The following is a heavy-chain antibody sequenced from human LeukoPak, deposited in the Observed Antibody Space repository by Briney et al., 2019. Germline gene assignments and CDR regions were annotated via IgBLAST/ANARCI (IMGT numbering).Heavy chain of an antibody. CDR2: MNPNSGNT. J-gene: IGHJ3*02. Sequence: GASVKVSCKASGYTFTSYDNNWVRQATGQGLEWMGWMNPNSGNTGCAQKFQGRVTITRNTSISTAYMELSSLRSEDTAVYYCARGLAGELLVAFDIWGQGTMVTVSS. D-gene: IGHD1-26*01. CDR1: GYTFTSYD. V-gene: IGHV1-8*03. CDR3: ARGLAGELLVAFDI.